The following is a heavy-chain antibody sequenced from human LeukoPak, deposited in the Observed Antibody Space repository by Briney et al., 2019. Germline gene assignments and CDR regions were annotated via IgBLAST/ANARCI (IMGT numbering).Heavy chain of an antibody. Sequence: GGSLRLSCAASGFTFTNFGMHWVRQAPGKGLEWVTVISDDGNNKYFADSVKGRFTISRDNSKNTLYLQMNSLRAEDTAVYYCAKGGPHYGSGSYYAFDYWGQGTLVTVSS. CDR2: ISDDGNNK. CDR3: AKGGPHYGSGSYYAFDY. D-gene: IGHD3-10*01. J-gene: IGHJ4*02. V-gene: IGHV3-30*18. CDR1: GFTFTNFG.